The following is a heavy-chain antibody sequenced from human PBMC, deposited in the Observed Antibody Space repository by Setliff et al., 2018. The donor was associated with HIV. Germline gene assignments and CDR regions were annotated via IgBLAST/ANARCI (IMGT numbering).Heavy chain of an antibody. CDR3: ARGGYSYGFGRHRAYFQY. V-gene: IGHV4-61*01. CDR2: IYYSGST. CDR1: GDSVSSRSYY. J-gene: IGHJ1*01. Sequence: SETLSLTCTVSGDSVSSRSYYWSWIRQPPGKGLEWIGYIYYSGSTNYNPSLKSRVTMSVDTSENQFSLKLSSVTAADTAVFYCARGGYSYGFGRHRAYFQYWGQGTQVTVSS. D-gene: IGHD5-18*01.